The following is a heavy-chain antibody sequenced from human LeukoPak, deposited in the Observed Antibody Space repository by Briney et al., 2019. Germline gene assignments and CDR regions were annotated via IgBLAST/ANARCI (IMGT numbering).Heavy chain of an antibody. CDR1: GGTFSSYA. CDR3: AREDQYVSYSYGTGNLHWYFDL. Sequence: SVKVTCKASGGTFSSYAISRVRQSPGQGLECMGGIIPIFGTANYAQKFQGRVTITADESTSTAYMELSSLRSEDTAVYYCAREDQYVSYSYGTGNLHWYFDLRGRGTLVTVSS. CDR2: IIPIFGTA. J-gene: IGHJ2*01. V-gene: IGHV1-69*13. D-gene: IGHD5-18*01.